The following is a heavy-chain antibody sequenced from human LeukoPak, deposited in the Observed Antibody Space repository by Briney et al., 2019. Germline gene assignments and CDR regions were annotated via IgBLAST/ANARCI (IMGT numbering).Heavy chain of an antibody. CDR3: VRDGHRLYDYYYYYMDV. CDR2: ISAYNGHT. CDR1: GYTFTRYG. J-gene: IGHJ6*03. D-gene: IGHD2-2*02. V-gene: IGHV1-18*01. Sequence: ASVKVSCKASGYTFTRYGISWVRQAPGQRLEWMGWISAYNGHTNYTQKLQGRVTMTTDTSTSTAYMELRSLRSDDTAVYFCVRDGHRLYDYYYYYMDVWGKGTMVTVSS.